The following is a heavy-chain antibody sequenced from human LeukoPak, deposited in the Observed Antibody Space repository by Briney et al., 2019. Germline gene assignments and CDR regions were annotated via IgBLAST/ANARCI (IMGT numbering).Heavy chain of an antibody. D-gene: IGHD6-13*01. CDR3: ARGEYSSSWDHYYFDY. CDR1: GYTFTGYY. V-gene: IGHV1-2*06. Sequence: ASVKVSCKASGYTFTGYYMHWVRQAPGQGLEWMGRIDPNSGGTNYAQTFQGRVTMTRDTSITTAYLEVSSLRSDDTAVYYCARGEYSSSWDHYYFDYWGQGTLVTVSS. J-gene: IGHJ4*02. CDR2: IDPNSGGT.